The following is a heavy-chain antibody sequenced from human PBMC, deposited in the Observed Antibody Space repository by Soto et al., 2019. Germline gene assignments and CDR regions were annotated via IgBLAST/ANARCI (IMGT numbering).Heavy chain of an antibody. J-gene: IGHJ4*02. V-gene: IGHV1-8*01. Sequence: ASVKVSCKASGYTFTSYDIYWVRQATGQGLEWMGWMNPNTGNSAYAQKFQGRVTVTSDTSINTVHMELNSLRSEDTAVYYCARRAEANGWNGFGADKYYFDFWGQGTLVTVSS. CDR3: ARRAEANGWNGFGADKYYFDF. CDR2: MNPNTGNS. CDR1: GYTFTSYD. D-gene: IGHD1-1*01.